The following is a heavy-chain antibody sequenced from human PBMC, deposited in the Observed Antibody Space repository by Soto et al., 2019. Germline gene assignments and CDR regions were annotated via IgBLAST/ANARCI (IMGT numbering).Heavy chain of an antibody. CDR3: VMVDDYVTPTPQDV. CDR2: ISPYTGNT. CDR1: GYIFVNYG. Sequence: QVQLVQSGDEVKKPGASVKVSCKASGYIFVNYGIVWVRQAPGQGLEWMGWISPYTGNTHSATQVQGRLTMTTDTSTSTAYMDLGSLTSADTAVYYCVMVDDYVTPTPQDVWGQGTTVTVSS. J-gene: IGHJ6*02. V-gene: IGHV1-18*01. D-gene: IGHD3-16*01.